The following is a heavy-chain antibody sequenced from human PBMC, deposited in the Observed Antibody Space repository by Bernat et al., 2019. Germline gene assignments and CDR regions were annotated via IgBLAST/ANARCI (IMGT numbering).Heavy chain of an antibody. J-gene: IGHJ4*02. CDR3: VRNGDGSGDY. D-gene: IGHD2-21*02. CDR2: ITGTGNLI. CDR1: GFTFSFYS. Sequence: EVQLVDSGGGLVQPGGSLRLSCAASGFTFSFYSFHWVRQAPGKGLEWVAYITGTGNLIHYADSVRGRFTISRDNAGNSLYLQMRSLRVEDTAVYYCVRNGDGSGDYWAGEGRSPSPQ. V-gene: IGHV3-48*01.